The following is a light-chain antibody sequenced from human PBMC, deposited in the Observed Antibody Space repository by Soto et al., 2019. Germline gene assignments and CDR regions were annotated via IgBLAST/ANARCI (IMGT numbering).Light chain of an antibody. V-gene: IGKV2-28*01. CDR2: LGS. J-gene: IGKJ4*01. CDR3: MQGLPTPLT. CDR1: QSLLHSNGYNY. Sequence: DIVMTQSPLSLPVTPGEPASISCRSSQSLLHSNGYNYLDWYLQKPGQSPPVLLYLGSNRASGAPDRFRGSGSGTDFTLNISRVEAEDVGVYYCMQGLPTPLTVGGGTKVEIK.